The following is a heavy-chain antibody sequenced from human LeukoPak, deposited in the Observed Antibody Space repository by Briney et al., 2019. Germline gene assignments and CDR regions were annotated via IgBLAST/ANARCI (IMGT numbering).Heavy chain of an antibody. CDR1: GGSISSGGYY. CDR2: IYYSGST. Sequence: PSETLSLTCTVSGGSISSGGYYWSWIRQHLGKGLEWIGYIYYSGSTYYNPSLKSRVTISVDTSKNQFSLKLSSVTAADTAVYYCAREIIAATGGVFDPWGQGTLVTVSS. J-gene: IGHJ5*02. CDR3: AREIIAATGGVFDP. V-gene: IGHV4-31*03. D-gene: IGHD6-6*01.